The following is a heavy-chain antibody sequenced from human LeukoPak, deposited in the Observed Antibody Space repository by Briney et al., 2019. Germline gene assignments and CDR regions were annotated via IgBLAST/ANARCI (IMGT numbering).Heavy chain of an antibody. D-gene: IGHD1-26*01. CDR3: ARDGAIFHY. CDR1: GFTVSSNY. Sequence: GGSLRLSCTVSGFTVSSNYMSWVRQAPGKGLEWVSVIYSGGSTYYADSVKGRFTISRDNSKNTLYLQMNSLRAEDTAVYYCARDGAIFHYWGQGTLVTVSS. J-gene: IGHJ4*02. V-gene: IGHV3-66*01. CDR2: IYSGGST.